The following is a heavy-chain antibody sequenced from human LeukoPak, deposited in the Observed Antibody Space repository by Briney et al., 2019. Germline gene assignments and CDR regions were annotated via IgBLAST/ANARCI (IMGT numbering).Heavy chain of an antibody. CDR1: GGSISSYY. Sequence: SETLSLTCTVSGGSISSYYWSWIRQPPGKGLEWIGYIYYSGSTNYSPSLKTRVTISVDTSKNQFSLKLSSVTAADTAVYYCARARTRRLGYSSSTSCYGNWFDPWGQGTLVTVSS. CDR3: ARARTRRLGYSSSTSCYGNWFDP. CDR2: IYYSGST. D-gene: IGHD2-2*01. V-gene: IGHV4-59*01. J-gene: IGHJ5*02.